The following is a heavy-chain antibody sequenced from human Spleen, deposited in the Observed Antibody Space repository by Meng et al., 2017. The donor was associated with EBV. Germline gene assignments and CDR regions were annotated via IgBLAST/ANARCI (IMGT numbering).Heavy chain of an antibody. D-gene: IGHD2-15*01. J-gene: IGHJ4*02. V-gene: IGHV4-34*01. CDR2: INHSGST. Sequence: QVQLQQWGAGLLKPPEPLTLTCAVYGGSFRGHYWTWIRQPPGKGLESIGEINHSGSTNYNPSLESRVTILVDTSKNQFFLKLSSVTAADSAVYYCARASWSRRVFDFWGQGMLVTVSS. CDR3: ARASWSRRVFDF. CDR1: GGSFRGHY.